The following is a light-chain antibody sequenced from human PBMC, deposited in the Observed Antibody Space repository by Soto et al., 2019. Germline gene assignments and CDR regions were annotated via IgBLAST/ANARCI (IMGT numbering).Light chain of an antibody. Sequence: DIQMTQSPSSLSASVGDRVTVTCRASQDIGNYLCWYQQKPGKAPKLLIYDASNLQTGVPSRFSGSGSGTDFNLTISSLQPEDIATYYCQQYDSLPRTFGQGTKVDIK. V-gene: IGKV1-33*01. J-gene: IGKJ1*01. CDR2: DAS. CDR1: QDIGNY. CDR3: QQYDSLPRT.